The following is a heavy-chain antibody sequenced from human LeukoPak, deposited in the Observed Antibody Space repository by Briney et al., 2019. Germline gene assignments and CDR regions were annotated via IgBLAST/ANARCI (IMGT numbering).Heavy chain of an antibody. CDR2: ISNNGTNK. V-gene: IGHV3-30*17. CDR1: GFSFSYYA. J-gene: IGHJ6*03. CDR3: ATRDNYDFWSGYMTNYYYYYYMDV. D-gene: IGHD3-3*01. Sequence: EPGRSLRLSCAASGFSFSYYAMHWVRQAPGKGLEWVAVISNNGTNKYYADSVKGRLTISRDNSKNTLYLQMNSLRAEDTAVYYCATRDNYDFWSGYMTNYYYYYYMDVWGQGALVTVSS.